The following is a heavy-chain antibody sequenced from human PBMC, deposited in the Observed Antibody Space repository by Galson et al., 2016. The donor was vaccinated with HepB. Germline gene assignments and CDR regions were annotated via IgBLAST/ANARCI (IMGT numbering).Heavy chain of an antibody. CDR2: IYWNDDK. Sequence: PALVKPTQTLTLTCTFSGFSLTTSGVAVGWIRQPPGKALEWLALIYWNDDKRYSPSLKSRLTITKDTSKNQVVLTLTNMDPVDTATYYCAHRRTSADYGSGKDHYFDYWGQGTLVTASS. CDR3: AHRRTSADYGSGKDHYFDY. J-gene: IGHJ4*02. CDR1: GFSLTTSGVA. D-gene: IGHD3-10*01. V-gene: IGHV2-5*01.